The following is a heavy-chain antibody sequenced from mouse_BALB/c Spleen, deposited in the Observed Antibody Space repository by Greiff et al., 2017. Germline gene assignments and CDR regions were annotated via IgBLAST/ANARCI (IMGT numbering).Heavy chain of an antibody. CDR2: INPSNGGT. V-gene: IGHV1-14*01. D-gene: IGHD2-2*01. CDR3: TRPGYDYAMDY. J-gene: IGHJ4*01. CDR1: GYTFTSYV. Sequence: EVQLQQSGPELVKPGASVKMSCKASGYTFTSYVMHWVKQKPGQGLEWIGEINPSNGGTNFNEKFKSKATLTVDKSSSTAYMQLSSLTSEDSAVYYCTRPGYDYAMDYWGQGTSVTVSS.